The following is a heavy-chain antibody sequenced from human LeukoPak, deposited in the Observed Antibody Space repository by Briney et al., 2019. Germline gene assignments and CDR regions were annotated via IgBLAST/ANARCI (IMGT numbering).Heavy chain of an antibody. CDR1: GGSISSSSYY. J-gene: IGHJ5*02. CDR3: ARGNWNYASFWFDP. V-gene: IGHV4-61*05. D-gene: IGHD1-7*01. CDR2: ISYSGST. Sequence: SETLSLTCTVSGGSISSSSYYWGWIRQPPGKGLEWIGYISYSGSTNYNPSLKSRVSISVETSKNQFSLKLSSVTAADTAVYYCARGNWNYASFWFDPWGQGTLVTVSS.